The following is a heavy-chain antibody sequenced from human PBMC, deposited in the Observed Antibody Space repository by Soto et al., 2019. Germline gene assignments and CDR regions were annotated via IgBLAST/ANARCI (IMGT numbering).Heavy chain of an antibody. CDR1: GGSISSGGYY. CDR2: IYYSGST. V-gene: IGHV4-31*03. J-gene: IGHJ5*02. CDR3: ARDAVYCSGGSCYSHWFDP. Sequence: PSETLSLTCTVSGGSISSGGYYWSWIRQHPGKGLEWIGYIYYSGSTYYNPSLKSRVTISVDTSKNQFSLKLSSVTAADTAVYYCARDAVYCSGGSCYSHWFDPWGQGTLVTVSS. D-gene: IGHD2-15*01.